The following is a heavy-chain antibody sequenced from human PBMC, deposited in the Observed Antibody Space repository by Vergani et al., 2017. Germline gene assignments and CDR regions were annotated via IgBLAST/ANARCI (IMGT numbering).Heavy chain of an antibody. V-gene: IGHV4-59*01. Sequence: QVQLQESGPGLVKPSETLSLTCTVSGGSISSYYWRWIRQPPGKGLEWIGYIYYSGSTNYNPSLKSRVTISVDTSKNQFSLKLSSVTAADTAVYYCARDGAVAGFDYWGQGTLVTVSS. CDR3: ARDGAVAGFDY. J-gene: IGHJ4*02. CDR2: IYYSGST. D-gene: IGHD6-19*01. CDR1: GGSISSYY.